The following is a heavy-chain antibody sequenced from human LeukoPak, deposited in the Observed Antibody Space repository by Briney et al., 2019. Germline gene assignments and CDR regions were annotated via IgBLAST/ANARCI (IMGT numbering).Heavy chain of an antibody. CDR3: ARGANSNYVYDY. CDR2: INHSGST. D-gene: IGHD4-11*01. Sequence: PSETLSLTCAVYGGSFSGYYWSWIRQPPGKGLEWIGEINHSGSTNYNPPLKSRVTISVDTSKNQFSPKLSSVTAADTAVYYCARGANSNYVYDYWGQGTLVTVSS. J-gene: IGHJ4*02. V-gene: IGHV4-34*01. CDR1: GGSFSGYY.